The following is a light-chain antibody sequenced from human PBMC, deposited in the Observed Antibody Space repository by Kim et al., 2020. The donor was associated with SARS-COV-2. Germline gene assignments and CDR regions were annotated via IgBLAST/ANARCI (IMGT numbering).Light chain of an antibody. CDR2: AAS. Sequence: DIQMTQSPSSLSASVGDRVTITCRASQSISSYLNWYQQKPGKAPKLLIYAASSLQSGVPSRFSGSGSGTDFTLTISSLQPEDFATYYCQQSYSTLGFGQGTKLEI. J-gene: IGKJ2*01. CDR3: QQSYSTLG. CDR1: QSISSY. V-gene: IGKV1-39*01.